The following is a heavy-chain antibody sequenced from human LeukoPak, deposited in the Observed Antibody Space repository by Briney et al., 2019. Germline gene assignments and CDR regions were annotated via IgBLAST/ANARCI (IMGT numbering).Heavy chain of an antibody. V-gene: IGHV4-34*01. CDR3: VRHDGRGGATMGSLDS. CDR1: GGSFSGYY. J-gene: IGHJ4*02. CDR2: INHSGST. Sequence: PSETLSLTCAVYGGSFSGYYWSWIRQPPGKGLEWIGEINHSGSTNYNPSLKSRVTISVDTSKNQFSLKLSSVTAAGTAVYYCVRHDGRGGATMGSLDSWGQGSLVTVSS. D-gene: IGHD5-12*01.